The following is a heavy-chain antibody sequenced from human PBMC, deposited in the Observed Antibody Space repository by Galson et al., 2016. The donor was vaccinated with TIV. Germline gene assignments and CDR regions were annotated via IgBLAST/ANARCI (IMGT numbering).Heavy chain of an antibody. Sequence: SGRTFYNPSLKSRITISVDTSKNQFSVKLTSVTAADTAVYYCARKAGYYYYAMDVWGQGTTVTVSS. J-gene: IGHJ6*02. CDR2: SGRT. V-gene: IGHV4-30-4*01. CDR3: ARKAGYYYYAMDV.